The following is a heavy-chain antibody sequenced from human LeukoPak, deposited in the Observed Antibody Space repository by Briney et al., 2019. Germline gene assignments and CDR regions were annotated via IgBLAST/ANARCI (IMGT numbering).Heavy chain of an antibody. J-gene: IGHJ5*02. CDR3: ARGHLPRGYNWFDP. CDR1: GGSFSGYY. V-gene: IGHV4-34*01. Sequence: PSETLSLTCAVYGGSFSGYYWSWIRQPPGKGLEWIGEINHSGSTNYNPSLKSRVTISVDTSKNQFSLKLGSVTAADTAVYYCARGHLPRGYNWFDPWGQGTLVTVSS. CDR2: INHSGST.